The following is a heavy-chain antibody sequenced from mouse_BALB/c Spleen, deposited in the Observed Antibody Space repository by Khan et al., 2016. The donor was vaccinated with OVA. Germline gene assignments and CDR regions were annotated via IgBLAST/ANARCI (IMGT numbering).Heavy chain of an antibody. CDR3: ARSGTGSFLY. V-gene: IGHV1-77*01. CDR2: IYPGIGNT. D-gene: IGHD4-1*01. CDR1: GYTFTDYY. Sequence: QVQLQQSGAELARPGASVKLSCKASGYTFTDYYINWVRQRTGQGLEWIGDIYPGIGNTYYNEKFKGKATLTADKSSSIAYMQLSSLTSEDSVVYFCARSGTGSFLYWGQGTLVTVSA. J-gene: IGHJ3*01.